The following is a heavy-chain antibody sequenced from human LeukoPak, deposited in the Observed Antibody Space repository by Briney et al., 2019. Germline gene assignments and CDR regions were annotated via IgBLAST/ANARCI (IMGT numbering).Heavy chain of an antibody. J-gene: IGHJ4*02. CDR1: GGSISSYY. CDR2: IYSSGST. CDR3: ARVFSYGDHNDY. D-gene: IGHD4-17*01. V-gene: IGHV4-4*07. Sequence: SETLSLTCTVSGGSISSYYWSWIRQPAGKGLEWIGRIYSSGSTNYNPSLKSRVTMSVDTSKNQFSLKVSSVTAADTAVYYCARVFSYGDHNDYWGQGTLVTVS.